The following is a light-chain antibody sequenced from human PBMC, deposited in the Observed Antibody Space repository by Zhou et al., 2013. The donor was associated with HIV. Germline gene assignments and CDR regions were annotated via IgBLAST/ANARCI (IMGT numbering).Light chain of an antibody. CDR1: QDISNW. J-gene: IGKJ4*01. Sequence: DIQMTQSPSSLSASVGDRVTITCRASQDISNWLAWYQQKPEKAPKSLIYGASSLQGDVPSRFSGSGSGTDFTLTISSLQPEDSATYYCQQYNTYPLTFGGGTKVEIK. V-gene: IGKV1D-16*01. CDR2: GAS. CDR3: QQYNTYPLT.